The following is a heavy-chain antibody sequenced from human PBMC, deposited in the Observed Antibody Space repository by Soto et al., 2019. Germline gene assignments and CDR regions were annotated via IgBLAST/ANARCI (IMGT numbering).Heavy chain of an antibody. J-gene: IGHJ6*02. CDR3: ARVFRSSWYGGYYYGMDV. D-gene: IGHD6-13*01. CDR1: GGSFSGYY. V-gene: IGHV4-34*01. CDR2: INHSGST. Sequence: LETLSLTCAVYGGSFSGYYWSWIRQPPGKGLEWIGEINHSGSTNYNPSLKSRVTISVDTSKNQFSLKLSSVTAADTAVYYCARVFRSSWYGGYYYGMDVWGQGTTVTVSS.